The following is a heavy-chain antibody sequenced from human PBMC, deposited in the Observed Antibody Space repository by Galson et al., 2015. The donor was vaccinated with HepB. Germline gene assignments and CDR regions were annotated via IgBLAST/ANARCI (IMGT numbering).Heavy chain of an antibody. Sequence: SLRLSCAASGFTFSSYGMHWVRQAPGKGLEWVAVISYDGSNKYYADSVKGRFTISRDNSKNTLYLQMNSLRAEDTAVYYCAKDFGQWLDHWYYFDYWGQGTLVTVSS. CDR2: ISYDGSNK. CDR1: GFTFSSYG. V-gene: IGHV3-30*18. CDR3: AKDFGQWLDHWYYFDY. J-gene: IGHJ4*02. D-gene: IGHD6-19*01.